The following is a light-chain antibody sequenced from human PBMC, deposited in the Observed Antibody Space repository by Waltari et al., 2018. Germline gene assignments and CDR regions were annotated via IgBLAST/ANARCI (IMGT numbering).Light chain of an antibody. J-gene: IGKJ2*01. V-gene: IGKV3-20*01. CDR2: GAA. Sequence: IVLTQSPGTLSLSPGDKASLSCKASQNLSSNFLAWYRQRPGQPPGLLIHGAAKRAAGIPDTFSGSGSGTDFTLTINRLEAEDSAVYYCQQYGTSPYTFGQGTKVEIK. CDR3: QQYGTSPYT. CDR1: QNLSSNF.